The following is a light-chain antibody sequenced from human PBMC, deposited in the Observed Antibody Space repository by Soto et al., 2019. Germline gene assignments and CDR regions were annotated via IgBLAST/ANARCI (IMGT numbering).Light chain of an antibody. Sequence: QYALTQPASVSGSPGQSITISCTGTSSDVGPYNYVSWYQQHPGKAPKLMIYEVSHRPPGVSNRFSGSKSGNTASLTISGLQAEDEADYYCSSFTSTTTPVVFGGGPKVTVL. J-gene: IGLJ2*01. CDR2: EVS. V-gene: IGLV2-14*01. CDR3: SSFTSTTTPVV. CDR1: SSDVGPYNY.